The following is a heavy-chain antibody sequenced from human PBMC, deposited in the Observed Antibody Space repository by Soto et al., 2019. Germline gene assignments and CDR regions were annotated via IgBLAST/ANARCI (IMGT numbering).Heavy chain of an antibody. D-gene: IGHD3-22*01. CDR3: AKDLGRFYYDSSGYFDY. Sequence: RGSLRLSCAASGFTFSSYGMHWVRQAPGKGLEWVAVTSYDGSNKYYADSVKGRFTISRDNSKNTLYLQMNSLRAEDTAVYYCAKDLGRFYYDSSGYFDYWGQGTLVTVSS. J-gene: IGHJ4*02. CDR1: GFTFSSYG. CDR2: TSYDGSNK. V-gene: IGHV3-30*18.